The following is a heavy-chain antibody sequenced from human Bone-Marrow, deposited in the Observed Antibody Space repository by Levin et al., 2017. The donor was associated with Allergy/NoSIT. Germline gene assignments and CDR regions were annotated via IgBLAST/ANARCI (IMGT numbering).Heavy chain of an antibody. D-gene: IGHD5/OR15-5a*01. Sequence: GESLKISCVGSGFIFTNAWMSWVRQAPGKGLEWVGRIAREAEGGTTDYAESLKGRFTISRDDSKNTVYLQVDSLKSEDTAIYYCATPRRAGVWDGLRYWGQGTLVTVSS. J-gene: IGHJ4*02. CDR2: IAREAEGGTT. CDR1: GFIFTNAW. CDR3: ATPRRAGVWDGLRY. V-gene: IGHV3-15*04.